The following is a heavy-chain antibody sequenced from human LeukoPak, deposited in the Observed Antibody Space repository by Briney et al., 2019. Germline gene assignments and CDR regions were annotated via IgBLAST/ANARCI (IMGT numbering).Heavy chain of an antibody. CDR1: GFTFSSYA. Sequence: GGSLRLSCAASGFTFSSYAMHWVRQAPGKGLEWVAVISHDGSNKYYADSVKGRFTISRDNSKNTLYLQMNSLRAEDTAVYYCARVAYGALPDYWGQGTLVTVSS. CDR3: ARVAYGALPDY. V-gene: IGHV3-30-3*01. CDR2: ISHDGSNK. D-gene: IGHD4-17*01. J-gene: IGHJ4*02.